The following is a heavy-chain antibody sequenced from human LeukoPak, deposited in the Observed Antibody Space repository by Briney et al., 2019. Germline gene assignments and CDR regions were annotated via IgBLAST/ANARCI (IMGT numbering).Heavy chain of an antibody. CDR1: RFTISDYY. V-gene: IGHV3-11*01. Sequence: GGSLRLSCAASRFTISDYYMTWICQAPGKGLEWVSFISSSGVTIYYADSVKGRFTISRDNAKNSLYLQMNSLRAEDTAVYYCARGGYCSGGSCYSNAFDIWGQGTMVTVSS. J-gene: IGHJ3*02. D-gene: IGHD2-15*01. CDR3: ARGGYCSGGSCYSNAFDI. CDR2: ISSSGVTI.